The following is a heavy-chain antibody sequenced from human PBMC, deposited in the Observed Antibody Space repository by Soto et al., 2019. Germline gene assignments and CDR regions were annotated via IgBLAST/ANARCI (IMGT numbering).Heavy chain of an antibody. CDR3: ARYLGGYDSSGYYFDY. D-gene: IGHD3-22*01. CDR2: ISYDGSNK. CDR1: GFTFSSYA. J-gene: IGHJ4*02. Sequence: GGSLRLSCAASGFTFSSYAMHWVRQAPGKGLEWVAVISYDGSNKYYADSVKGRFTISRDNSKNTLYLQMNSLRAEDTAVYYCARYLGGYDSSGYYFDYWGQGTLVTVSS. V-gene: IGHV3-30*04.